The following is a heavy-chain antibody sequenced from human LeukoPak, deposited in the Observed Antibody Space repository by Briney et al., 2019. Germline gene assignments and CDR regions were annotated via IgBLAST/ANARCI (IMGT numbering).Heavy chain of an antibody. J-gene: IGHJ4*02. CDR1: GFTFSSYS. V-gene: IGHV3-21*01. CDR3: ARDRAGATTDY. CDR2: ICSSSSYI. Sequence: GGSLRLSCAASGFTFSSYSMNWVRQAPGKGLDWVSSICSSSSYIYYADSVKRRFTIYRDNAKNSMYLQMNSRRAEDTAVYYCARDRAGATTDYWGQGTLVTVSS. D-gene: IGHD1-26*01.